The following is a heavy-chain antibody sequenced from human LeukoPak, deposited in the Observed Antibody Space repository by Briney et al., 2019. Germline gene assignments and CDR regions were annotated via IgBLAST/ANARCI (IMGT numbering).Heavy chain of an antibody. D-gene: IGHD7-27*01. Sequence: GGSLRLSCVASGFNFASNWMHWVRQTPGKGLMWVSRINSGGSGTSYADSVEGRFTISRDNAKNTLYLQMNNLRAEDTAMYYCASSLGPLTEYWGQGTLVAVSS. CDR3: ASSLGPLTEY. CDR2: INSGGSGT. CDR1: GFNFASNW. V-gene: IGHV3-74*01. J-gene: IGHJ4*01.